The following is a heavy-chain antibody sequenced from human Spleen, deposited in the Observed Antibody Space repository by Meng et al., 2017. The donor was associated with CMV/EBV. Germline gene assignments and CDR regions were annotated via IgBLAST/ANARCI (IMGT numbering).Heavy chain of an antibody. CDR2: INPHSGDT. D-gene: IGHD5-24*01. Sequence: ASVKVSCKASGYTFSGYYIHWARQAPGQGLEWMGWINPHSGDTNYAQRFQGRVTMTRDTSITAAYMELTRLRSDDTALYYCARRDEERYSFDYWGQGTLVTVSS. J-gene: IGHJ4*02. V-gene: IGHV1-2*02. CDR1: GYTFSGYY. CDR3: ARRDEERYSFDY.